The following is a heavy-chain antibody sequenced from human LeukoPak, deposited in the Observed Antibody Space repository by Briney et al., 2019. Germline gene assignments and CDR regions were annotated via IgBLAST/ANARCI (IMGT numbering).Heavy chain of an antibody. Sequence: PGGSLRLSCAASGFTFSSYAMSWVRQAPGKGLEWVSAISGSGGSTYYADSVKGRFTISRDNSKNTLYLQMNSLRAEDTAVYYCAKGIQIVVVINPFDYWGQGTLVTVSS. J-gene: IGHJ4*02. D-gene: IGHD3-22*01. CDR1: GFTFSSYA. V-gene: IGHV3-23*01. CDR3: AKGIQIVVVINPFDY. CDR2: ISGSGGST.